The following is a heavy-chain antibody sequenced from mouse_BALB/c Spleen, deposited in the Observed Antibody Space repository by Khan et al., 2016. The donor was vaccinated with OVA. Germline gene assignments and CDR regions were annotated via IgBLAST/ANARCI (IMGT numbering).Heavy chain of an antibody. CDR2: IRYDGDS. D-gene: IGHD3-1*01. V-gene: IGHV3-6*02. CDR3: ARGGSSDPAWFAY. J-gene: IGHJ3*01. Sequence: EVQLQESGPGLVKPSQSLSLTCSVTGYSITSGYFWNWIRQFPGNKLEWMGYIRYDGDSYYNPSLKNRISITRDTSKNQFFLKLNSVTPEDTATYYCARGGSSDPAWFAYWGQGTLVTVSA. CDR1: GYSITSGYF.